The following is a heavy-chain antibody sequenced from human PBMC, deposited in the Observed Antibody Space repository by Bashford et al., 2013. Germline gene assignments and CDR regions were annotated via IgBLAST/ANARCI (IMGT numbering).Heavy chain of an antibody. CDR3: ARARRDCGGDCRRGTVFDI. CDR2: IDWDDDK. D-gene: IGHD2-21*01. J-gene: IGHJ3*02. V-gene: IGHV2-70*04. Sequence: SGPTLVKPTQTLTLTCSFSGFSVTTPGTRVSWIRQPPGKALEWLARIDWDDDKFYSTSLKTRLTISKDTSKNQVVLTMTNVDPVDTATYYCARARRDCGGDCRRGTVFDIWGQRDKWSPSPQ. CDR1: GFSVTTPGTR.